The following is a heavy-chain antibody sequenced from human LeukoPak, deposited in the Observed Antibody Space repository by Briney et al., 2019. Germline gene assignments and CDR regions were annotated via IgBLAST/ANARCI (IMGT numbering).Heavy chain of an antibody. CDR1: GFIFSNYA. CDR2: ISDSGGST. V-gene: IGHV3-23*01. J-gene: IGHJ4*02. Sequence: SGGSLRLSCAASGFIFSNYAMSWVRQAPGKGLEWVSGISDSGGSTYYADSVKGRFTISRDNSKNTLFLQMSSLRAEDTAVYYCAKDVTRREPYGWGQGTLLTVSS. CDR3: AKDVTRREPYG. D-gene: IGHD2-15*01.